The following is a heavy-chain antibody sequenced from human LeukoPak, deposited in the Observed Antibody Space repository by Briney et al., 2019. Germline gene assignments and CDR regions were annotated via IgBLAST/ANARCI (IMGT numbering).Heavy chain of an antibody. J-gene: IGHJ4*02. V-gene: IGHV3-7*01. CDR2: IKQDGSEK. CDR1: GFTFSSYW. Sequence: PGGSLRLSCAASGFTFSSYWMSWVRQAPGKGLEWVANIKQDGSEKYYVDSVKGRFTISRDNAKNSLYLQMNSLRAEDTAVYYCARTGGFLSDSSLFDYWGQGTLVTVSS. D-gene: IGHD4-23*01. CDR3: ARTGGFLSDSSLFDY.